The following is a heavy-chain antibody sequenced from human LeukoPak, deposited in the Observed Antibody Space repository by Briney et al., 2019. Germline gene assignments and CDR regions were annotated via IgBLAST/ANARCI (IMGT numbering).Heavy chain of an antibody. Sequence: GGSLKLSCAASGFTFSSYSMNWVRQAPGKGLEWVSYISSSSSTIYYADSVKGRFTISRDNAKNSLYLQMNSLRAEDTAVYYCARGAFVVVPEGWSYYYYYMDVWGKGTTVTVSS. CDR3: ARGAFVVVPEGWSYYYYYMDV. CDR2: ISSSSSTI. D-gene: IGHD2-2*01. J-gene: IGHJ6*03. CDR1: GFTFSSYS. V-gene: IGHV3-48*01.